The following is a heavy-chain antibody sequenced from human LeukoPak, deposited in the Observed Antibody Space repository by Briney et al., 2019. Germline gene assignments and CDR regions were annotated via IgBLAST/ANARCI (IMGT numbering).Heavy chain of an antibody. CDR2: INPNSGGT. D-gene: IGHD3-10*01. CDR1: GYTFTGYY. Sequence: ASVKVSCKASGYTFTGYYMHWVRQAPGQGLEWMGWINPNSGGTNYAQKFQGWVTMTRDTSISTAYMELSSLRAEDTAVYYCAKTNLWDGDLYDAYDVWGQETMVTVSS. J-gene: IGHJ3*01. CDR3: AKTNLWDGDLYDAYDV. V-gene: IGHV1-2*04.